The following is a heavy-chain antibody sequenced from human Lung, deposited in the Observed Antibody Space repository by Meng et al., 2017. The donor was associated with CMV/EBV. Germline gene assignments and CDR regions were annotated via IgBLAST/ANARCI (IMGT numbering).Heavy chain of an antibody. CDR1: GYTFTSYN. V-gene: IGHV1-2*02. CDR2: INTKSGDT. D-gene: IGHD2-15*01. J-gene: IGHJ6*01. CDR3: ARMWDYLRGFQTGYGLDV. Sequence: ASVKVSXKASGYTFTSYNIHWVRQAPGQGLEWMGWINTKSGDTDYAPKFHGRVTMTRDTSINTAHMEVTRLTSDDTAPYYCARMWDYLRGFQTGYGLDVWGQGTTVTVSS.